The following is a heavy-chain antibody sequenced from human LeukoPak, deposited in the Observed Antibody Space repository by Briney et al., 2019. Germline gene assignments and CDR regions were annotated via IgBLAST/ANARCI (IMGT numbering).Heavy chain of an antibody. D-gene: IGHD3-10*01. Sequence: SETLSLTCAVSGGSIISFWWSWVRQPPGKGLEWIGEINHRGTTNSDTSLKSRVTMSVDTSDNQFSLRLSSVTAADTAVYFCARHNIRGVSHWLDPWGQGTQVTVSS. J-gene: IGHJ5*02. CDR1: GGSIISFW. V-gene: IGHV4-4*02. CDR2: INHRGTT. CDR3: ARHNIRGVSHWLDP.